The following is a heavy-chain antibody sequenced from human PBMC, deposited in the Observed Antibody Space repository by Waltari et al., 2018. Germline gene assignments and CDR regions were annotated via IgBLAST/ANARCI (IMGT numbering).Heavy chain of an antibody. V-gene: IGHV1-69*12. Sequence: QVQLVQSGAEVKKPGSSVKVSCKASGGTFSSYAISWVRQAPGQGLEWMGGIIPIFGTANYAQKFQGRVTITADESTSTAYMELSSPRSEDTAVYYCARDRSRYYGSGSYPYYGMDVWGQGTTVTVSS. CDR3: ARDRSRYYGSGSYPYYGMDV. J-gene: IGHJ6*02. CDR1: GGTFSSYA. D-gene: IGHD3-10*01. CDR2: IIPIFGTA.